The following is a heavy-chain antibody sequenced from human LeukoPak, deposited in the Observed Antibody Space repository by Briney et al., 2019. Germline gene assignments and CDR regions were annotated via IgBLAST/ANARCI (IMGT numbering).Heavy chain of an antibody. J-gene: IGHJ4*02. D-gene: IGHD4-11*01. CDR3: ARSGLTTVLYLD. V-gene: IGHV4-34*01. Sequence: SETLSLTCAVSGGSFNKYYWAWIRQPPRKGLELIGEINRSGNTNYNPSLKSRVTISVATSKNQFSLKLSSVTAADTAVYFCARSGLTTVLYLDWGQGTLVTVSS. CDR2: INRSGNT. CDR1: GGSFNKYY.